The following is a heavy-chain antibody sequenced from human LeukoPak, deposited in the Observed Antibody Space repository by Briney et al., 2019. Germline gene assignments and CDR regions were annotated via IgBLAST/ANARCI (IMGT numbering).Heavy chain of an antibody. D-gene: IGHD3-10*01. J-gene: IGHJ6*02. CDR3: ARGPRFGELLVPYYYGMDV. CDR2: MNPNSGNT. CDR1: GYTFTSYD. Sequence: ASVKVSCKASGYTFTSYDINWVRQATGQGLEWMGWMNPNSGNTGYAQKFQGRVTMTRNTSISTAYMELSSLRSEDTAVYYCARGPRFGELLVPYYYGMDVWGQGTTVTVSS. V-gene: IGHV1-8*01.